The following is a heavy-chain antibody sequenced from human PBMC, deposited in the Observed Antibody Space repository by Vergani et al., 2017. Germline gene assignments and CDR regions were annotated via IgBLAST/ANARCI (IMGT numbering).Heavy chain of an antibody. CDR3: ARAGYSSSWYNFDY. V-gene: IGHV3-74*01. D-gene: IGHD6-13*01. CDR2: INSDGSST. Sequence: EVQLVESGGGLVQPGGSLRLSCAASGFTFSSYWMHWVRHAPGKGLVWVSRINSDGSSTSYADSVKGRFTIPRDNAKNTLYLQMNSLRAEDTAVYYCARAGYSSSWYNFDYWGQGTLVTVSS. CDR1: GFTFSSYW. J-gene: IGHJ4*02.